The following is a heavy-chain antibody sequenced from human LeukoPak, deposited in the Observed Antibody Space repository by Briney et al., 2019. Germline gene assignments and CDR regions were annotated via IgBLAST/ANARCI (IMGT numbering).Heavy chain of an antibody. V-gene: IGHV1-2*02. Sequence: ASVKVSCKASGYTFTGYYMHWVRQAPGQGLEWMGWIHPNSGGTNFAQKFRGRVTITADKSTSTAYMELSSLRSEDTAVYYCARAGLWDYSDSSGYHNGAFDIWGQGTMVTVSS. CDR3: ARAGLWDYSDSSGYHNGAFDI. D-gene: IGHD3-22*01. J-gene: IGHJ3*02. CDR2: IHPNSGGT. CDR1: GYTFTGYY.